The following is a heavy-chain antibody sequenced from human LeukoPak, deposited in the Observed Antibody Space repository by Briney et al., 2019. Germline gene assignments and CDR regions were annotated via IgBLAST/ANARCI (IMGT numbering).Heavy chain of an antibody. CDR1: GFTFSTYT. J-gene: IGHJ4*02. D-gene: IGHD5-18*01. CDR2: ICGGST. V-gene: IGHV3-53*01. Sequence: GGSLRLSCAASGFTFSTYTMNWVRQAPGKGLEWVSVICGGSTYYADSVKGRFTISRDNSKNTLYLQMNSLRAEDTAVYYCASVYTAGPSPHLDYWGQGTLVTVSS. CDR3: ASVYTAGPSPHLDY.